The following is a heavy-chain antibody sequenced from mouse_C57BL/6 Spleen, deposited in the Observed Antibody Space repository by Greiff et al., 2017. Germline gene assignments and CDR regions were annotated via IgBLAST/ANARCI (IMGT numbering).Heavy chain of an antibody. V-gene: IGHV1-15*01. CDR1: GYTFTDYE. D-gene: IGHD1-1*01. CDR3: TREYYYGSRWFAY. CDR2: IDPETGGT. Sequence: VKLLESGAELVRPGASVTLSCKASGYTFTDYEMHWVKQTPVHGLEWIGAIDPETGGTAYTQKFKGKAILTADTSSTTSYMVLRSLTSEDSAVXYCTREYYYGSRWFAYWGQGTLVTVSA. J-gene: IGHJ3*01.